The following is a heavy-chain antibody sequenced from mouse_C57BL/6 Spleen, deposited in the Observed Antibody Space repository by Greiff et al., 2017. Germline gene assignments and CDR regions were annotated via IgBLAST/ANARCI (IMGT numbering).Heavy chain of an antibody. J-gene: IGHJ4*01. CDR1: GFNIKNTY. V-gene: IGHV14-3*01. Sequence: VQLQQSVAELVRPGASVKLSCTASGFNIKNTYMHWVKQRPEQGLEWIGRIDPANGNTKYAPKFPGKATITADTSSNTAYLQLSSLTSEDTAIYYCASSSITTVVAGAMDYWGQGTSVTVSS. CDR2: IDPANGNT. CDR3: ASSSITTVVAGAMDY. D-gene: IGHD1-1*01.